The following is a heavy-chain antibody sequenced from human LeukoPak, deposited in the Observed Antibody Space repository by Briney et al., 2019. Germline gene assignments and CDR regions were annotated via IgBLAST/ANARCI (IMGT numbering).Heavy chain of an antibody. CDR1: GGSISSSSYY. CDR2: IYYSGST. CDR3: ARQTYYYGSGSYCFDY. J-gene: IGHJ4*02. V-gene: IGHV4-39*01. Sequence: SETLSLTCTVSGGSISSSSYYWGWIRQPPGKGLEWIGSIYYSGSTYYNPSLKSRVTISVDTSKNQFSLKLSSVTAADTAVYYCARQTYYYGSGSYCFDYWGQGTLVTVSS. D-gene: IGHD3-10*01.